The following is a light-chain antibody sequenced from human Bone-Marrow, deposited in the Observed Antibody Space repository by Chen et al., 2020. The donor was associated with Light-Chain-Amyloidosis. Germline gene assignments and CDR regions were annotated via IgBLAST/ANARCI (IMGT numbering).Light chain of an antibody. CDR3: SSYSMTRTLV. Sequence: QSALAKPASVSGSPKQSNTISCTGTSNDVGGDNHVSWYQQHPDQAPKLMIYEVTKRPSWVPARFSLSKSSNTASLTISALQTEAEADYFCSSYSMTRTLVFGSGTRVTVL. CDR2: EVT. V-gene: IGLV2-14*01. CDR1: SNDVGGDNH. J-gene: IGLJ1*01.